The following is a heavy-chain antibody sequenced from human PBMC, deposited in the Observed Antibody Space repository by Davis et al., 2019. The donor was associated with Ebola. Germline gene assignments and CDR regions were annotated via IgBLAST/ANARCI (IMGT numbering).Heavy chain of an antibody. D-gene: IGHD1-20*01. V-gene: IGHV1-3*01. CDR1: GYTFTSYA. J-gene: IGHJ6*02. CDR2: INAGNGNT. CDR3: AREGRAITGMNRGGRYGMDV. Sequence: ASVKVSCKASGYTFTSYAMHWVRQAPGQRLEWMGWINAGNGNTKYSQKFQGRVTMTRDTSTSTVYMELSSLRSEDTAVYYCAREGRAITGMNRGGRYGMDVWGQGTTVTVSS.